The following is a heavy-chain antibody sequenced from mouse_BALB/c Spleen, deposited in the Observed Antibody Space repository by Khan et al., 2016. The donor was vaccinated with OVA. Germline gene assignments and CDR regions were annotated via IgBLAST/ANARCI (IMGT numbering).Heavy chain of an antibody. J-gene: IGHJ2*01. D-gene: IGHD2-14*01. Sequence: EVQLQESGPSLVKPSQTLSLTCSVTGDSITSGYWNWIRKFPGNKLEYMGYISYSGSTYYNPSLKSRISITRDTSKNQYYLQLTSVTSEDTATYYGARWNYRYDGYFDYWGQGTTLTVSS. V-gene: IGHV3-8*02. CDR3: ARWNYRYDGYFDY. CDR1: GDSITSGY. CDR2: ISYSGST.